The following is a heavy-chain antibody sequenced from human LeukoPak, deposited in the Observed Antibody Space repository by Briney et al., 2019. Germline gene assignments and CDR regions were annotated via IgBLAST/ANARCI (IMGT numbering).Heavy chain of an antibody. CDR2: ISSQGELT. Sequence: GGSLRLSCAASGFTFSIYAMSWVRQAPGKGLEWVSSISSQGELTFCADSVKGRFTISRDNSESTLYLQMNILRAEDTAKYYCTKDRPNYYGSNGHYYRQNGDFWGQGTLVTVSS. J-gene: IGHJ4*02. D-gene: IGHD3-22*01. CDR3: TKDRPNYYGSNGHYYRQNGDF. CDR1: GFTFSIYA. V-gene: IGHV3-23*01.